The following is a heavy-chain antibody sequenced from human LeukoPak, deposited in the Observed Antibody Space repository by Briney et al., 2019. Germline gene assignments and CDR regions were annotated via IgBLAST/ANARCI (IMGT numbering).Heavy chain of an antibody. CDR3: ARGYSSSNPNPLDY. D-gene: IGHD1-14*01. CDR2: ISAYNGNT. Sequence: ASVKVSCKASGYTFTSYGISWVRQAPGKGLEWMGWISAYNGNTNYAQKLQGRVTMTTDTSTSTAYMELRSLRSDDTAVYYCARGYSSSNPNPLDYWGQGTLVTVSS. J-gene: IGHJ4*02. V-gene: IGHV1-18*04. CDR1: GYTFTSYG.